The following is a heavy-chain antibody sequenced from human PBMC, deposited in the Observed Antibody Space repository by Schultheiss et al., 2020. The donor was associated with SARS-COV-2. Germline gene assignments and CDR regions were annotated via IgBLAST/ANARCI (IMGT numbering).Heavy chain of an antibody. CDR1: GGSISSGGYY. CDR2: TYYSGST. D-gene: IGHD2-15*01. V-gene: IGHV4-61*08. CDR3: ARDAGGSFDY. Sequence: SETLSLTCTVSGGSISSGGYYWSWIRQPPGKGLEWIGYTYYSGSTNYNPSLKSRVTISVDTSKNQFSLKLSSVTAADTAVYYCARDAGGSFDYWGQGTRVTVSS. J-gene: IGHJ4*02.